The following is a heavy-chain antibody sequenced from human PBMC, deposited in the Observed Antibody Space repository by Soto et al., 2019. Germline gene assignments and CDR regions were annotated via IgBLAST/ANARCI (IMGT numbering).Heavy chain of an antibody. CDR2: ISWDGGST. J-gene: IGHJ4*02. D-gene: IGHD3-10*01. CDR3: AKFQGSGSGSEFDY. V-gene: IGHV3-43*01. Sequence: EVQLVESGGVVVQPGGSLRLSCAASGFTFDDYTMHWVRQAPGKGLEWVSLISWDGGSTYYADSVKGRFTISRDNSKNYLYLQMNSLRNADTALYYCAKFQGSGSGSEFDYWGQGTLVTVSS. CDR1: GFTFDDYT.